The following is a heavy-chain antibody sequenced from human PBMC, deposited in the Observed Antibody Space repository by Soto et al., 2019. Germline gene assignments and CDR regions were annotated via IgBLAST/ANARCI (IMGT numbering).Heavy chain of an antibody. CDR3: ARDYSNYGYYYYGMDV. Sequence: SVKVSCKASGCTFSSYAISCVRQAPGQGLEWMGGIIPIFGTANYAQKFQGRVTITADESTSTAYMELSSLRSEDTAVYYCARDYSNYGYYYYGMDVWGQGTTVTVSS. D-gene: IGHD4-4*01. J-gene: IGHJ6*02. CDR1: GCTFSSYA. V-gene: IGHV1-69*13. CDR2: IIPIFGTA.